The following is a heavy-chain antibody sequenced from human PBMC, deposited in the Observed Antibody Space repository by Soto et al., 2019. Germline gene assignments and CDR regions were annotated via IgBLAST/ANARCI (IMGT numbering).Heavy chain of an antibody. J-gene: IGHJ4*02. V-gene: IGHV3-21*01. CDR2: ISSSSSYI. CDR1: GFTFSSYS. D-gene: IGHD6-19*01. Sequence: EVQLVESGGGLVKPGGSLRLSCAASGFTFSSYSMNWVRQAAGKGLEWVSSISSSSSYIYYADSVKGRFTISRDNAKNSLYLQMNSLRAEDTAVYYCARVSGSSRMYYFDYWGQGTLVTVSS. CDR3: ARVSGSSRMYYFDY.